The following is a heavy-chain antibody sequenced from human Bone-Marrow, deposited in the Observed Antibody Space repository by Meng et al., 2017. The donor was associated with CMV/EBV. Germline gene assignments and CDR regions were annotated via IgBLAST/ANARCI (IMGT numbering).Heavy chain of an antibody. CDR1: GGSISSSSYY. D-gene: IGHD6-19*01. Sequence: GSLRLSCTVSGGSISSSSYYWGWIRQPPGKGLEWIGSIYYSGSTYYNPSLKSRVTISVDTSKNQFSLKLSSVTAADTAVYYCARVDLAVAGTLDYWGQGTLVTVSS. CDR3: ARVDLAVAGTLDY. CDR2: IYYSGST. V-gene: IGHV4-39*07. J-gene: IGHJ4*02.